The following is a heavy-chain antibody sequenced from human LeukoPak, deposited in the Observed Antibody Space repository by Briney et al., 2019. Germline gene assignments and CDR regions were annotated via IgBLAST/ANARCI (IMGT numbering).Heavy chain of an antibody. CDR2: IYYSGST. CDR1: GGSISSSSYY. Sequence: PSETLSLTCTVSGGSISSSSYYWGWIRQPPGTGLEWIGSIYYSGSTYYNPSLKSRVTISVDTSKNQFSLKLSSVTAADTAVYYCARGDMGAFDIWGQGTMVTVSS. D-gene: IGHD2-15*01. CDR3: ARGDMGAFDI. J-gene: IGHJ3*02. V-gene: IGHV4-39*07.